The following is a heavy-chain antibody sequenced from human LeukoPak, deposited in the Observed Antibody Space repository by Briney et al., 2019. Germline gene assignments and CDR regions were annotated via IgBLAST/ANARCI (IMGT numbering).Heavy chain of an antibody. D-gene: IGHD6-13*01. CDR3: ARDQQQLDPYYYYYGMDV. CDR2: ISSSSSYI. J-gene: IGHJ6*04. Sequence: GGSLRLSCAASGFTFSSYSMNWVRQAPGKGLEWVSSISSSSSYIYYVDSVKGRFTISRDNAKNSLYLQMNSLRAEDTAVYYCARDQQQLDPYYYYYGMDVWGKGTTVTVSS. V-gene: IGHV3-21*01. CDR1: GFTFSSYS.